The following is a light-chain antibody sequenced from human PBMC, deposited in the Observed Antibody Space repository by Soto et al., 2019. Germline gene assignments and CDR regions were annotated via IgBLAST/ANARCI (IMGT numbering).Light chain of an antibody. V-gene: IGKV1-5*01. CDR3: LQYSSHSWT. Sequence: DIQMTQSPSTLSPSVGDRVTITCRASRSISDWLAWYQQKPGKAPKLLIFDAFSLKSGVPSRFSGSGSGTEFTLTISGLQPDDVATYYGLQYSSHSWTFGQGTKVEIK. CDR1: RSISDW. CDR2: DAF. J-gene: IGKJ1*01.